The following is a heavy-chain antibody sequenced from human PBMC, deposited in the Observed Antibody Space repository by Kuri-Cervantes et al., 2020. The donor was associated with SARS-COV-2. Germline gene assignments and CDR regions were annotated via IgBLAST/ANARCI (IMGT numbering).Heavy chain of an antibody. J-gene: IGHJ6*03. CDR2: ISWDGATT. D-gene: IGHD6-6*01. V-gene: IGHV3-43D*04. CDR3: AKDGKDSSSFYYYYYMDV. CDR1: GFTFDEYA. Sequence: GGSLRLSCAASGFTFDEYAMNWVRQTPGKSLEWVSLISWDGATTYYADSVKGRFTISRDNSKNSLFLQMNSLRAEDTALYYCAKDGKDSSSFYYYYYMDVWGKGTTVTVSS.